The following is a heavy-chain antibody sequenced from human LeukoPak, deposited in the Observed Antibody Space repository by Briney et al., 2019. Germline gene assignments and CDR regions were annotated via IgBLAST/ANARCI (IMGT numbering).Heavy chain of an antibody. CDR3: ARDLRIAAAVILAY. CDR2: ISAYNGNT. Sequence: ASVKVSCKASGYTFTSYGISWVRQAPGQGLEWMGWISAYNGNTNYAQKLQGRVTMTTDTSTSTANMELRSLRSDDTAVYYCARDLRIAAAVILAYWGQGTLVTVSS. D-gene: IGHD6-13*01. J-gene: IGHJ4*02. CDR1: GYTFTSYG. V-gene: IGHV1-18*01.